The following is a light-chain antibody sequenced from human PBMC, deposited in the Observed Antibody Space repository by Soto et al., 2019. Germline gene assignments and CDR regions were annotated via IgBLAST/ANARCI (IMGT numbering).Light chain of an antibody. V-gene: IGKV3-20*01. CDR1: QSISGTY. CDR2: GVS. Sequence: EIVLTQSPGTLSLSPGERATLSCRASQSISGTYLAWYQQKPGRAPRILIYGVSNRATGIPDRFSGSGSGTDFTLTISRLEPEDFAVYYCQHYGISPPWTFGQGTKVEIK. J-gene: IGKJ1*01. CDR3: QHYGISPPWT.